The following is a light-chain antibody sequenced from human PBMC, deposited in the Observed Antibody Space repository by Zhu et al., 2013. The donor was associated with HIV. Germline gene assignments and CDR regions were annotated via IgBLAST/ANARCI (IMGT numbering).Light chain of an antibody. CDR2: GAS. CDR3: QQYGSXXXS. CDR1: QSVRGDF. Sequence: DIVLTQSPGTLSLSPGERATLSCRASQSVRGDFLAWYQQKPGQAPRVVIYGASSRATGIPDRFSGSGSGTDFTLSITRLEPEDLAVYYCQQYGSXXXSFGGRT. V-gene: IGKV3-20*01. J-gene: IGKJ4*02.